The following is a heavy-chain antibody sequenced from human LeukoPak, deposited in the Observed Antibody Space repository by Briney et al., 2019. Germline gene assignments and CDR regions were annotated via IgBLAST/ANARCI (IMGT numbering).Heavy chain of an antibody. V-gene: IGHV4-39*01. CDR1: GGSINAHSYY. CDR3: ARHTRYDYDAFDI. J-gene: IGHJ3*02. CDR2: VDYRGPT. Sequence: PSETLSLTCTVSGGSINAHSYYWGWIRQSPGKGLEWLGSVDYRGPTYYNPSLKGRVTVFVDTSKNQFSLMLTSVTAADTAVYFCARHTRYDYDAFDIWGQGTLFIVSS. D-gene: IGHD4-17*01.